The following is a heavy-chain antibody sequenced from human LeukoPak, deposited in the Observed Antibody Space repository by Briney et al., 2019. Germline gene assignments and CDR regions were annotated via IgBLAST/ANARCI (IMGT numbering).Heavy chain of an antibody. CDR2: IYYSGST. D-gene: IGHD3-22*01. CDR1: GGSISSGGYY. CDR3: VTYYFDSSGPEKNY. Sequence: SETLSLTCTVSGGSISSGGYYWSWIRQHPGKGLEWIGYIYYSGSTYYNPSLKSRVTISVDTSKKQFSLKLSSVTAADTAVYYCVTYYFDSSGPEKNYWGQGTLVTVSS. V-gene: IGHV4-31*03. J-gene: IGHJ4*02.